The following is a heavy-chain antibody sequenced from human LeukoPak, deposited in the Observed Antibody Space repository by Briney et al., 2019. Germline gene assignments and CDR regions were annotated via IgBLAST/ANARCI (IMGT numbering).Heavy chain of an antibody. CDR1: GYSFTSYW. CDR2: IYPGDSDT. V-gene: IGHV5-51*01. Sequence: GESLKISCKGSGYSFTSYWIGWVRQMPGKGLEWMGIIYPGDSDTRYSPSFQGQVTISADKSISTAYLQWSSLKASDTAMYYCARRMDSSGWYYLGDNWFDPWGQGTLVTVSS. D-gene: IGHD6-19*01. J-gene: IGHJ5*02. CDR3: ARRMDSSGWYYLGDNWFDP.